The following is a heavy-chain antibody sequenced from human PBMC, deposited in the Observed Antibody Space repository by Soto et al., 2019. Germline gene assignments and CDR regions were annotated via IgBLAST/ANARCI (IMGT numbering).Heavy chain of an antibody. J-gene: IGHJ5*02. Sequence: SETLSLTCAVSSGSISSSKWWSWVRQPPGKGLEWIGEIYHSGSTNYNPSLKSRVTISVENSKNQFSLKLSSLTAADTAVYYCARGDCSGGCWFSSGKWFEPWGQGNL. CDR3: ARGDCSGGCWFSSGKWFEP. CDR2: IYHSGST. D-gene: IGHD2-15*01. V-gene: IGHV4-4*02. CDR1: SGSISSSKW.